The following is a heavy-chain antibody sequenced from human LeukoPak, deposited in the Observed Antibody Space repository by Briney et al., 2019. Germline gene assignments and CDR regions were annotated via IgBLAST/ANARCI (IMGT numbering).Heavy chain of an antibody. J-gene: IGHJ4*02. D-gene: IGHD5-24*01. Sequence: GGSLRLSCASSGFTVSSNYMTWVRQAPGKGLEWVSVIYSVGTTYYADSVKGRFTISRDNSKNTLYLQMNSLRGEDTSVYYCARGLKDDYHLDYWGQGTRVTVSS. V-gene: IGHV3-66*02. CDR3: ARGLKDDYHLDY. CDR2: IYSVGTT. CDR1: GFTVSSNY.